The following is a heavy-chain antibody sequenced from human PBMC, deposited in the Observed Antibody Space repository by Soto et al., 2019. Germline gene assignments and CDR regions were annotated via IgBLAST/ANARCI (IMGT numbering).Heavy chain of an antibody. D-gene: IGHD4-17*01. CDR2: ITSSSSSI. CDR3: ASHYGDNGWFDP. CDR1: GFTFSAYN. Sequence: GGSLRLSCAASGFTFSAYNMNWVRQPPGKGLEWVSSITSSSSSIYYADSLKGQFTISRNNAKNSLYLQMNSLRAEDKAVYYCASHYGDNGWFDPWGQGTLVTVSS. V-gene: IGHV3-21*06. J-gene: IGHJ5*02.